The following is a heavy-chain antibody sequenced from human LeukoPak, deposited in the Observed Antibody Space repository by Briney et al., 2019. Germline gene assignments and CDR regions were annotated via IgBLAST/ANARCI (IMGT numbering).Heavy chain of an antibody. J-gene: IGHJ4*02. CDR1: GFTFSSYW. Sequence: GGSLRLSCAASGFTFSSYWMSWVRQAPGKGLEWVANIKQDGSEKYYVDSVKGRFTISRDNAKNSLYLQMNSLRAEDTAVYYCARVHDYVWGSYRYYFDYWGQGTLVTVSS. CDR3: ARVHDYVWGSYRYYFDY. V-gene: IGHV3-7*01. CDR2: IKQDGSEK. D-gene: IGHD3-16*02.